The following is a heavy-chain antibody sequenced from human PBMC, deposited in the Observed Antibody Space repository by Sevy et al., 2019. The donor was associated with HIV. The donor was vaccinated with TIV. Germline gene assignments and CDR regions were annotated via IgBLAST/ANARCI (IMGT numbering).Heavy chain of an antibody. D-gene: IGHD4-17*01. V-gene: IGHV3-23*01. CDR3: AKGGLVRSNNWLDP. Sequence: GGSLRLSCSGSGFTFSIYAVSWVRQAPGKGLEWVSAISAGGDSTDYADSVKGRFTISRDSSKNTVYVQMKSLRADDTAVYYCAKGGLVRSNNWLDPWGQGTPVTVSS. J-gene: IGHJ5*02. CDR2: ISAGGDST. CDR1: GFTFSIYA.